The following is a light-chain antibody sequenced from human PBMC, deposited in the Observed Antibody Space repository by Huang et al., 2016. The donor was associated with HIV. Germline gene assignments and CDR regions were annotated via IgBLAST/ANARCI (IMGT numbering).Light chain of an antibody. J-gene: IGKJ4*01. Sequence: EIVLTQSPGTVSLSPGERATISCRASQSLGSGYLDWYQKHPGQAPRLLISGASSRASGIPYIFRGSWSRTDFTLTISRLEPEDFAVYYCQQYGSSPQTFGGGTKVEIK. V-gene: IGKV3-20*01. CDR2: GAS. CDR3: QQYGSSPQT. CDR1: QSLGSGY.